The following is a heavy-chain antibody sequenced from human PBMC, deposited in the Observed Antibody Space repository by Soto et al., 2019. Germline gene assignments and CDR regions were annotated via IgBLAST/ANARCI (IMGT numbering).Heavy chain of an antibody. CDR3: ARDNDRLQLGGNYYYMLDV. V-gene: IGHV1-69*12. CDR1: GGTFSSSA. CDR2: IIPLFRTP. Sequence: QVQLVQSGAEMKEPGSSVKVSCKTSGGTFSSSAISWLRQAPGQGLEWMGGIIPLFRTPDYAQKFQGRVTIAADESTSTAYMELSSLRSEDTAVYYCARDNDRLQLGGNYYYMLDVRGQGTTITVSS. D-gene: IGHD4-4*01. J-gene: IGHJ6*02.